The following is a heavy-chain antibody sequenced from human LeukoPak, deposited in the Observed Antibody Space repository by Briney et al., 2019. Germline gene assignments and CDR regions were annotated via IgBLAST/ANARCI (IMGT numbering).Heavy chain of an antibody. CDR3: AKRVQYGSGSYHFDY. V-gene: IGHV1-2*02. Sequence: EASVKVSCKASGYTFTGYYMHWVRQAPGHGLEWMGWINPDSGGTNYAQKFQGRVTMTRDTSINTAYMELSRLRPEDTAVYYCAKRVQYGSGSYHFDYWGQGTLVTVSS. CDR1: GYTFTGYY. D-gene: IGHD3-10*01. CDR2: INPDSGGT. J-gene: IGHJ4*02.